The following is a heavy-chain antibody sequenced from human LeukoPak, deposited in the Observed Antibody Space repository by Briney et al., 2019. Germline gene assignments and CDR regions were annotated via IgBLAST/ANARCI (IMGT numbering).Heavy chain of an antibody. V-gene: IGHV4-34*01. CDR2: INHSGSN. D-gene: IGHD5-18*01. J-gene: IGHJ4*02. CDR3: AGRGYSYGYY. Sequence: NPSETLSLTCAVYGGSFSGYYWSWIRQPPGKGLEWIWEINHSGSNNYNPSLKSRVTISVDTSKNQFSLKLSSVTAADTAVYYCAGRGYSYGYYWSQGTLVTVSS. CDR1: GGSFSGYY.